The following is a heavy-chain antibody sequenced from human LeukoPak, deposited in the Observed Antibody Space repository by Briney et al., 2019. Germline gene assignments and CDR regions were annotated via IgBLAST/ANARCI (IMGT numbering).Heavy chain of an antibody. CDR1: EFTFSSYG. CDR2: ISGSGGST. Sequence: PGGSLRLSCAASEFTFSSYGMSWVRQAPGKGLEWVSAISGSGGSTYYADSVKGRFTISRDNSKNTLYLQMNSLRAEDTAVYYCAKEIVVVVAEDGFDYWGQGTLVTVSS. V-gene: IGHV3-23*01. J-gene: IGHJ4*02. CDR3: AKEIVVVVAEDGFDY. D-gene: IGHD2-15*01.